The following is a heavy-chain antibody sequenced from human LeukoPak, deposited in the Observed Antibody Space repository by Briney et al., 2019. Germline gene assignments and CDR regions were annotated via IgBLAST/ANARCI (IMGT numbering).Heavy chain of an antibody. CDR3: ARDGEYGTGSYYRGCFDY. V-gene: IGHV1-69*04. D-gene: IGHD3-10*01. Sequence: ASVKVSCKASGGTFSSYAISWVRQAPGQGLEWMGRIIPILGIANYAQKFQGRVTITADNSTSTAYLGLSSLTSEETAVYYCARDGEYGTGSYYRGCFDYWGQGILVTVSS. CDR2: IIPILGIA. CDR1: GGTFSSYA. J-gene: IGHJ4*02.